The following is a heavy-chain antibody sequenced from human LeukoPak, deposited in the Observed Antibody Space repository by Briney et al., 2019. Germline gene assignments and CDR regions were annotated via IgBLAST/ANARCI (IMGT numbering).Heavy chain of an antibody. V-gene: IGHV3-30*18. Sequence: GGSLRLSCVASGFTFSTYGMHWVRQAPGKGLEWVAVISYDGSKKYYGDFVKGRFTISRDSSKSTVHLQMNSLRAEDTAVYYCAKEIAKLSNFEHWGQGTLVTVSS. D-gene: IGHD3-16*02. CDR3: AKEIAKLSNFEH. CDR1: GFTFSTYG. CDR2: ISYDGSKK. J-gene: IGHJ4*02.